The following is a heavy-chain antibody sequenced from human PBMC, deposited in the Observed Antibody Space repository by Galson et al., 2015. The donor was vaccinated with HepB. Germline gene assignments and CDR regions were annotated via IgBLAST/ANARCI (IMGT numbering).Heavy chain of an antibody. CDR1: GYSFTSYW. CDR3: ARLNDFWSGQGGENWFDP. D-gene: IGHD3-3*01. Sequence: QSGAEVKKPGESLKISCKGSGYSFTSYWIGWVRQMPGKGLEWMGIIYPGDSDTRYSPSFQGQVTISADKSISTAYLQWSSLKASDTAMYYCARLNDFWSGQGGENWFDPWGQGTLVTVSS. CDR2: IYPGDSDT. V-gene: IGHV5-51*03. J-gene: IGHJ5*02.